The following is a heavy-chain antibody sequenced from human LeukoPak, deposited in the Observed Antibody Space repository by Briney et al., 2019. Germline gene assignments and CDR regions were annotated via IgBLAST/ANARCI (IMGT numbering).Heavy chain of an antibody. J-gene: IGHJ4*02. D-gene: IGHD2-15*01. CDR3: ARDLGYCSGGSCYSAVD. Sequence: PSETLSLTCTVSGGSISSYYWSWIRQPPGKGLEWIGYIYYSGSTNYNPSLKSRVTISVDTSKNQLSLKLSSVTTADTAVYYCARDLGYCSGGSCYSAVDWGQGTLVTVSS. CDR2: IYYSGST. V-gene: IGHV4-59*01. CDR1: GGSISSYY.